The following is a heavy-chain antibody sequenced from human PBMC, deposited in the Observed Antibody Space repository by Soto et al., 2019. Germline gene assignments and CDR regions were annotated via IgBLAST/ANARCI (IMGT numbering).Heavy chain of an antibody. V-gene: IGHV4-31*03. J-gene: IGHJ6*04. Sequence: SETLSLTCTVSGGSISSGGYYWSWIRQHPGKGLEWIGYIYYSGSTYYNPSLKSRVTISVDTSKNQFSLKLSSVTAADTAVYYCAREIVVVPAASSRGPLDVWGKGTTVTVSS. CDR2: IYYSGST. CDR3: AREIVVVPAASSRGPLDV. D-gene: IGHD2-2*01. CDR1: GGSISSGGYY.